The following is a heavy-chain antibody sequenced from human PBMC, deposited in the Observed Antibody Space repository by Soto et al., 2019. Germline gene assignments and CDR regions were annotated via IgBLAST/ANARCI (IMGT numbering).Heavy chain of an antibody. CDR1: GFAFSDYA. J-gene: IGHJ4*02. CDR2: ISDGDGAT. Sequence: EVHLLESGGCLVQPGGSLRLSCAASGFAFSDYAMTWVRQAPGKGLEWLSDISDGDGATHYADSVKGRFTISRDDYKNPLYLQVDSLSAEDAAVYYCAKGRKFFDFWGQGTLVTVSS. CDR3: AKGRKFFDF. V-gene: IGHV3-23*01.